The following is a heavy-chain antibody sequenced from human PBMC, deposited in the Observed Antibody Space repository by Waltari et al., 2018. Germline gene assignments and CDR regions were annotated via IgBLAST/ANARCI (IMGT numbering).Heavy chain of an antibody. Sequence: EVQLVESGGGLVQPGGSLRLSCAASGSPLSNPGMHWVRQAQGKGLVWVSGIHNDGSSTRYADSVKGRFTISRDNAKNTVYLQMNSLRAEDTAVYYCARGGYFDWLSRFDYWGQGTLVTVSS. CDR3: ARGGYFDWLSRFDY. D-gene: IGHD3-9*01. J-gene: IGHJ4*02. CDR2: IHNDGSST. CDR1: GSPLSNPG. V-gene: IGHV3-74*01.